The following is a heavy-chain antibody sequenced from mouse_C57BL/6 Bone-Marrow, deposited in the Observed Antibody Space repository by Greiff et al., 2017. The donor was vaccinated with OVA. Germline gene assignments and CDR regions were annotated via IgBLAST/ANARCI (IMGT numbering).Heavy chain of an antibody. D-gene: IGHD1-1*01. CDR2: IYPGDGDT. J-gene: IGHJ4*01. V-gene: IGHV1-82*01. Sequence: VQLQESGPELVKPGASVKISCKASGYAFSSSWMNWVKQRPGKGLEWIGRIYPGDGDTNYNGKFKGKATLTADKSSSTAYMQLSSLTSEDSAVYFCARYHYYGSRGAMDYWGQGTSVTVSS. CDR3: ARYHYYGSRGAMDY. CDR1: GYAFSSSW.